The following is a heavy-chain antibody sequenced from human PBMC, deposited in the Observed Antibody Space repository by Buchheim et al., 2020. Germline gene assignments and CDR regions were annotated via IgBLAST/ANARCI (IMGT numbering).Heavy chain of an antibody. CDR3: ARRIASGWSLDY. CDR1: GFTFSNFR. CDR2: IHLDGSEK. J-gene: IGHJ4*02. D-gene: IGHD6-19*01. Sequence: EVQLVESGGGLVQPGGSLRLSCAASGFTFSNFRMSWVRQAPGKGLEWVAIIHLDGSEKNHVDSVKGRFTISRDNAKNSLYLQMNSLGAEDTAVYYCARRIASGWSLDYWGQGTL. V-gene: IGHV3-7*01.